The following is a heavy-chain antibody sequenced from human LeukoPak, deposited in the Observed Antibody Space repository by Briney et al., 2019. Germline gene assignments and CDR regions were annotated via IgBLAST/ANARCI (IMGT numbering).Heavy chain of an antibody. J-gene: IGHJ4*02. V-gene: IGHV1-8*01. Sequence: ASVTVSFKASGYTFTSYDINWVRQAPGQGRERMGWMNPNSGNTGYAQKFQGRDTMTRNTSISTGYMELSSLRSEDTAVYYCARVYTSGWDSWGQGTLVTVSS. D-gene: IGHD6-19*01. CDR3: ARVYTSGWDS. CDR2: MNPNSGNT. CDR1: GYTFTSYD.